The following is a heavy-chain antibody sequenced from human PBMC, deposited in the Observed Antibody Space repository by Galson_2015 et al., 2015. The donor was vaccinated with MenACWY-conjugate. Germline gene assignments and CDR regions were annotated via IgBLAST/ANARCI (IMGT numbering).Heavy chain of an antibody. CDR2: INAGNGNT. J-gene: IGHJ5*02. D-gene: IGHD3-10*01. CDR1: GYTFTSYG. Sequence: SVKVSCKASGYTFTSYGMHWVRQAPGQRLEWMGWINAGNGNTKYAQKFQGRVTMTRDTSASTDYMEMSSLTSEDTAVYYCARNPKVTMLRGAGWFDPWGQGTLVIVSS. V-gene: IGHV1-3*01. CDR3: ARNPKVTMLRGAGWFDP.